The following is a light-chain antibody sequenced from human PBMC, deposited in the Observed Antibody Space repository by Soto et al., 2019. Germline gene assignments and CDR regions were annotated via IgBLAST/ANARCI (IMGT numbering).Light chain of an antibody. CDR2: GAS. J-gene: IGKJ4*01. V-gene: IGKV3-20*01. CDR1: QSVTNSY. CDR3: HQYGSSPLT. Sequence: IVLTQSPGTLSLSPGERATLSCRASQSVTNSYLAWYQQKPGQAPRLLIYGASSRATGIPDRFSGSGSGTDFTLTISRLEPEDFAVYYCHQYGSSPLTFGGGTKVDIK.